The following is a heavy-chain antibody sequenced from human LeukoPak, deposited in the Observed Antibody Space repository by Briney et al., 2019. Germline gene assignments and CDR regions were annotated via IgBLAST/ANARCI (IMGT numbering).Heavy chain of an antibody. D-gene: IGHD5-18*01. J-gene: IGHJ4*02. Sequence: ASVKVSCKASGGTFSSYAISWVRQAPGQGLEWMGRIIPIFGTANYAQKFQGRVTITTDESTSTAYMELGSLRSEDTAVYYCARGGYSYGYGFPDLDYWGQGTLVTVSS. CDR2: IIPIFGTA. CDR1: GGTFSSYA. V-gene: IGHV1-69*05. CDR3: ARGGYSYGYGFPDLDY.